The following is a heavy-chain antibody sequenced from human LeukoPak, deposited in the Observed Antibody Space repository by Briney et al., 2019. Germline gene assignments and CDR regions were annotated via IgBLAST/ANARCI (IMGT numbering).Heavy chain of an antibody. CDR3: AKDFRDAFDI. V-gene: IGHV3-30*02. CDR2: IRYDGSNK. Sequence: PGGSLRLPCAASGFTFSSYGMHWVRQAPGKGLEWVAFIRYDGSNKYYADSVKGRFTISRDNSKNTLYLQMNSLRAEDTAVYYCAKDFRDAFDIWGQGTMVTVSS. CDR1: GFTFSSYG. J-gene: IGHJ3*02.